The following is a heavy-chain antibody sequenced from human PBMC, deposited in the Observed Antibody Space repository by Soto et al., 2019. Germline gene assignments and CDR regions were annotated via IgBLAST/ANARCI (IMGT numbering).Heavy chain of an antibody. CDR1: GFTFSSYA. Sequence: GGSLRLSCAASGFTFSSYAMHWVRQAPGKGLEWVAVISYDGSNKYYADSVKGRFTISRDNSKNTLYLQMNSLRAEDTAVYYCARTSLQWLAAGEDDYWGQGTLVTVSS. CDR3: ARTSLQWLAAGEDDY. J-gene: IGHJ4*02. CDR2: ISYDGSNK. D-gene: IGHD6-19*01. V-gene: IGHV3-30-3*01.